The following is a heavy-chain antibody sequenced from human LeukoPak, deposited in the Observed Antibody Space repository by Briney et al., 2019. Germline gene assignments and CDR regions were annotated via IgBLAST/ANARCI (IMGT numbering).Heavy chain of an antibody. CDR2: IKQDGSEK. D-gene: IGHD5-18*01. Sequence: GGSLRLSCAASGFTFSNYWMSWVRQAPGKGLEWVANIKQDGSEKYYVDSVKGRFTISRDNAKNSLYLQMNSLRAEDTAVYYCARDYTARYYYYYYMDVWGKGTTVTVSS. CDR3: ARDYTARYYYYYYMDV. CDR1: GFTFSNYW. J-gene: IGHJ6*03. V-gene: IGHV3-7*01.